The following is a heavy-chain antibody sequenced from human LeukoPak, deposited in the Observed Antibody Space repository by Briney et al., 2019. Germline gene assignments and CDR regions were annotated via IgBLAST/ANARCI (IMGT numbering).Heavy chain of an antibody. J-gene: IGHJ4*02. D-gene: IGHD4-17*01. CDR3: VRPPTGDYGY. Sequence: GGSLRLSCAASGFTFPNYAMTWVRQAPGKGLEWVSLIYSGGSTNYADSVKGRFTISRDNSKNTLDLQMNSLRGEDTAVYYCVRPPTGDYGYWGQGTLVTVSS. CDR1: GFTFPNYA. V-gene: IGHV3-66*04. CDR2: IYSGGST.